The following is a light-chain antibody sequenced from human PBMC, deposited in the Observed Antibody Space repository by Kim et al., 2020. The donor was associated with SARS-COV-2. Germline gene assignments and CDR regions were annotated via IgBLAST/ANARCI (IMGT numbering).Light chain of an antibody. V-gene: IGKV1-33*01. J-gene: IGKJ4*01. CDR1: QDISNF. CDR3: QQYDNFPLT. Sequence: ASVGDIVTIACQACQDISNFLNWYQQKPGKAPKLLIYDASNLDKGVPSRFTGGGSGTDFTFTINSLQPEDIATYYCQQYDNFPLTFGGGTKVDIK. CDR2: DAS.